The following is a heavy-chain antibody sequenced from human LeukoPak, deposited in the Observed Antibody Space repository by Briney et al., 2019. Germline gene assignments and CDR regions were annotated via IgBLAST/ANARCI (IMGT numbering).Heavy chain of an antibody. CDR3: ARTGGSFYFYYYMDV. CDR1: GGSISSYY. CDR2: IYYSGST. Sequence: SETLSLTCTVSGGSISSYYWSWIRQPPGKGLEWIGYIYYSGSTNYNPSLKSRVTISVDTSKNQFSLKLSSVTAADTAVYYCARTGGSFYFYYYMDVWGKGTTVTVSS. J-gene: IGHJ6*03. V-gene: IGHV4-59*12. D-gene: IGHD1-26*01.